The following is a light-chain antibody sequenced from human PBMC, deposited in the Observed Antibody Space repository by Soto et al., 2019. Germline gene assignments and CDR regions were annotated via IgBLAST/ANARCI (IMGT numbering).Light chain of an antibody. J-gene: IGKJ4*01. Sequence: DIQVTQSPSSLSASVGDRVTITCQTSQGIRHQLAWFQLKPGKAPKSLIYAASSLQSEVPSRFSSSGSERDFSLTIVSLQPEDFATYYCQQYNAYPLTFGGGTKVEL. CDR1: QGIRHQ. V-gene: IGKV1-16*01. CDR3: QQYNAYPLT. CDR2: AAS.